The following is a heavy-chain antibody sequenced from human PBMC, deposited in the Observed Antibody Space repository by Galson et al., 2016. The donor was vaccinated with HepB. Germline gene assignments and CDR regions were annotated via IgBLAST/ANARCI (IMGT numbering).Heavy chain of an antibody. J-gene: IGHJ6*02. CDR1: GDSVSGNSVA. CDR2: TFYRSKWYN. V-gene: IGHV6-1*01. Sequence: CAISGDSVSGNSVAWNWIRQSPSRGLEWLGRTFYRSKWYNEYAVSVKSRITITPDTSKNQFSLQLNSVTPEDTAVYYCASFRDYYYGMDVWGQGTTGAVS. CDR3: ASFRDYYYGMDV.